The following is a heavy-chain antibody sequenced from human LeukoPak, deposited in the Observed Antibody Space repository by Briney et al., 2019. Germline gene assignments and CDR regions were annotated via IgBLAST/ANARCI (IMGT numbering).Heavy chain of an antibody. D-gene: IGHD6-19*01. CDR3: ARQSRSSASRPASIDY. V-gene: IGHV4-39*01. CDR1: GGSISSSSYY. CDR2: IDYSGRR. Sequence: PSETLSLTCTVSGGSISSSSYYWGWIRQPPGRGLEWIGSIDYSGRRYYDPSLKSRVTISVDTSNSQISLRLNPVTAADTAIYYCARQSRSSASRPASIDYWGQGTLVTVSS. J-gene: IGHJ4*02.